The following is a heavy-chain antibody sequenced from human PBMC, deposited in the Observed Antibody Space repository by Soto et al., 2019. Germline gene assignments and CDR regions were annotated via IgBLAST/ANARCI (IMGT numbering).Heavy chain of an antibody. J-gene: IGHJ6*03. Sequence: QVQLVQSGAEVKKPGASVKVSCKASGYTFTSYAMHWVRQAPGQRLEWMGWINAGNGNTKYSQKFQGRVTITRDTSASTAYMELSSLRSEDTAVYYCARGSEYSSSPGTRLVIYYYYYMDVWGKGTTVTVSS. CDR2: INAGNGNT. CDR3: ARGSEYSSSPGTRLVIYYYYYMDV. CDR1: GYTFTSYA. D-gene: IGHD6-6*01. V-gene: IGHV1-3*01.